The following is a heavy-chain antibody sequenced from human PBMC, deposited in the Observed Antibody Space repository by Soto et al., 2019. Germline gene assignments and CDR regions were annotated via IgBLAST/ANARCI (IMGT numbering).Heavy chain of an antibody. D-gene: IGHD1-1*01. CDR2: ISTMSSYI. CDR1: GFTFSSDS. Sequence: GGSLRLSCAASGFTFSSDSMNWVRQAPGGGLEWVSSISTMSSYIYYADSVKGRFTISRDNAKNSLYLQMNSLTDADSGVYFCARAGDWNYVQDFWGQGTLVTVSS. J-gene: IGHJ4*02. CDR3: ARAGDWNYVQDF. V-gene: IGHV3-21*01.